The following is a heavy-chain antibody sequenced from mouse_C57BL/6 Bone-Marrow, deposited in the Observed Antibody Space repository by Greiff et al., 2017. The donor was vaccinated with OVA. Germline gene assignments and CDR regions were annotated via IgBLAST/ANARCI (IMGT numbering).Heavy chain of an antibody. CDR1: GYTFTSYW. Sequence: QVQLQQPGAELVKPGASVKLSCKASGYTFTSYWMHWVKQRPGQGLEWIGMIHPNSGSINSNEKFKSKATLTVDKSSSTAYMQLPSLTSEDSAVYYCVYYGSPPWYFDVWGTGTTVTVSS. V-gene: IGHV1-64*01. D-gene: IGHD1-1*01. CDR3: VYYGSPPWYFDV. J-gene: IGHJ1*03. CDR2: IHPNSGSI.